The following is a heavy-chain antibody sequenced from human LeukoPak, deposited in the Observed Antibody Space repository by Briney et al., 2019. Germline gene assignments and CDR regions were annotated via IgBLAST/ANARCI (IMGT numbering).Heavy chain of an antibody. CDR3: AREVRGWLQFALDY. J-gene: IGHJ4*02. V-gene: IGHV4-61*02. D-gene: IGHD5-24*01. CDR2: FSASGNS. Sequence: PSETLSLTCTVSGDSISSDDYYWSWIRQPAGKGLEWIGRFSASGNSNYNPSLKSRLTISVDRSKNQFSLKLSSVTAADTAVYYCAREVRGWLQFALDYWGQGTLVTVSS. CDR1: GDSISSDDYY.